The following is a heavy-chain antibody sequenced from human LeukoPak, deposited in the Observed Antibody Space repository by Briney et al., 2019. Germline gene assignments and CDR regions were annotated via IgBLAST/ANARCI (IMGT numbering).Heavy chain of an antibody. CDR1: GFSFSSYN. J-gene: IGHJ6*02. CDR3: ARDFNPGYCSGGGCVYGMDV. V-gene: IGHV3-21*01. CDR2: ISNSTSYI. Sequence: PGGSLRLSCAASGFSFSSYNMNWVRQAPGKGLEWVSLISNSTSYIYFADSVRGRFTISRDNAKNSLYLQMNSLRAEDTAVYYCARDFNPGYCSGGGCVYGMDVWGQGTTVTVSS. D-gene: IGHD2-15*01.